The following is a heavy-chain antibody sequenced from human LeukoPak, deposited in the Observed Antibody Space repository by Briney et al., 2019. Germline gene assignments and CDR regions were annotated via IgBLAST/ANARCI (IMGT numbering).Heavy chain of an antibody. Sequence: SETLSLTCTVSGGSISSYYWSWIRQPPGKGLEWIGYIYYSGSTNYNPSLKSRVTISVDTSKNQFSLKLSSVTAADTAVYYCARKYSSSWVSDYWGQGTLVTVSS. D-gene: IGHD6-13*01. CDR2: IYYSGST. CDR3: ARKYSSSWVSDY. J-gene: IGHJ4*02. CDR1: GGSISSYY. V-gene: IGHV4-59*01.